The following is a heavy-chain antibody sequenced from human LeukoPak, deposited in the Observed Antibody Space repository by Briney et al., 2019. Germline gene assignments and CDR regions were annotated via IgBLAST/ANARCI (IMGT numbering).Heavy chain of an antibody. D-gene: IGHD6-19*01. CDR1: GFTVSSNY. Sequence: GGSLRLSCAASGFTVSSNYMSWVRQAPGKGLEWVSVIYSGGSTYYADSAKGRFTISRDNSKNTLYLQMNSLAAEDTAVYYCARDSEWLVRGGFDYWGQGTLVTVSS. CDR3: ARDSEWLVRGGFDY. CDR2: IYSGGST. V-gene: IGHV3-53*05. J-gene: IGHJ4*02.